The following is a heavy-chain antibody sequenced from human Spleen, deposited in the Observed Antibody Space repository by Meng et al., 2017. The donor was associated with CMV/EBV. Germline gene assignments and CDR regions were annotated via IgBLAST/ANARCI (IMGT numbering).Heavy chain of an antibody. Sequence: GESLKISCKGSGYSFTSHWIGWVRQMPGKGLDWMGIIYPADSDTRYSSSFQGQVTISADKSISTAYLQWNTLKASDTAIYYCVRLPTVPGWFDPWGQGTLVTVSS. CDR2: IYPADSDT. CDR3: VRLPTVPGWFDP. D-gene: IGHD4-11*01. J-gene: IGHJ5*02. CDR1: GYSFTSHW. V-gene: IGHV5-51*01.